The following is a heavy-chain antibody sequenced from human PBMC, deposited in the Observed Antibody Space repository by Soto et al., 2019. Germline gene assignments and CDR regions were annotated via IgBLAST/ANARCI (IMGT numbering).Heavy chain of an antibody. CDR1: GGSISSYY. D-gene: IGHD6-6*01. CDR3: AKSNTSSSSSGYYYYMDV. J-gene: IGHJ6*03. V-gene: IGHV4-59*01. CDR2: IYYSGST. Sequence: SETLSLTCTVSGGSISSYYWSWIRQPTGKGLEWIGYIYYSGSTNYNPSLKSRVTISVDTSKNQFSLKLSSVTAADTAVYYCAKSNTSSSSSGYYYYMDVWGKGTTVTVSS.